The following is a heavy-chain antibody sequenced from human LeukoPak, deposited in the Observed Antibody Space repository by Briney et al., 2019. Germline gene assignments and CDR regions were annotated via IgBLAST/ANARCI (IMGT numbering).Heavy chain of an antibody. CDR2: IKQGGNEI. J-gene: IGHJ4*02. CDR3: ARGSSAAAESYFDS. V-gene: IGHV3-7*01. D-gene: IGHD6-25*01. CDR1: GFTLSQYW. Sequence: GGSLRLSCAASGFTLSQYWMTWDRQAPGKGLEWVANIKQGGNEIHYVESVKGRFTISRDNAKNSLYLQMNSLRAEDTAIYYCARGSSAAAESYFDSWGQGTLVTVSS.